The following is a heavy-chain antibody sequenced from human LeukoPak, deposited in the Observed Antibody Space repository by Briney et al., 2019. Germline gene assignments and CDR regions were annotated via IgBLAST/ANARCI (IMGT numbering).Heavy chain of an antibody. CDR1: GYTFTNFA. CDR2: INTNTGNP. J-gene: IGHJ3*02. D-gene: IGHD2-15*01. Sequence: GASVKVSCKASGYTFTNFALNWVRQAPGQGLERMGWINTNTGNPTFAQGFTGRFVFSLDTSVSTAYLQISSLKAEDTAVYYCARAYYHVSGGDAFDIWGQGTMVTVSS. CDR3: ARAYYHVSGGDAFDI. V-gene: IGHV7-4-1*02.